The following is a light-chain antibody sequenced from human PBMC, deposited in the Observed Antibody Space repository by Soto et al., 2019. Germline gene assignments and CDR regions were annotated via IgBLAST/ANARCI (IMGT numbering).Light chain of an antibody. CDR3: QSYDSSLNGGV. J-gene: IGLJ3*02. V-gene: IGLV1-40*01. Sequence: QSVLTQPPSVSGAPGQRVTISCTGSSSNIGAGYDVHWYQQLPGTDPKLLIYGNSNRLSGVPDRFSGSKSGTSASLAITGLQAEDEADYYCQSYDSSLNGGVFGGVTKLT. CDR1: SSNIGAGYD. CDR2: GNS.